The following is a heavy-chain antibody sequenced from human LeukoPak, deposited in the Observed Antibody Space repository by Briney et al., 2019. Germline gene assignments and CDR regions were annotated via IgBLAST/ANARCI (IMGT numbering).Heavy chain of an antibody. CDR2: ITYSGST. Sequence: PSETLSLTCAASGGSFSGYYWSWFRQPPGKELEWIGEITYSGSTNYNPSLKSRVTISVDTSKSQFSLKLPSVTAADTAVYYCARSHDYSTSLAFDVWGQGRMVSVSS. V-gene: IGHV4-34*01. J-gene: IGHJ3*01. D-gene: IGHD4-11*01. CDR1: GGSFSGYY. CDR3: ARSHDYSTSLAFDV.